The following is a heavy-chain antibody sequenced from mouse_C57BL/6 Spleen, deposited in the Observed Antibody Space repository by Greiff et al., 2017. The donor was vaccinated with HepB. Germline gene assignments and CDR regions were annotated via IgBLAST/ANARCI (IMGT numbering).Heavy chain of an antibody. Sequence: EVQVVESGGGLVQPKGSLKLSCAASGFTFNTYAMHWVRQAPGKGLEWVARIRSKSSNYATYYADSVKDRFTISRDDSQSMLYLQMNNLKTEDTAMYYCVRVLDSSGPFADWGQGTLVTVSA. CDR2: IRSKSSNYAT. D-gene: IGHD3-2*02. J-gene: IGHJ3*01. CDR3: VRVLDSSGPFAD. V-gene: IGHV10-3*01. CDR1: GFTFNTYA.